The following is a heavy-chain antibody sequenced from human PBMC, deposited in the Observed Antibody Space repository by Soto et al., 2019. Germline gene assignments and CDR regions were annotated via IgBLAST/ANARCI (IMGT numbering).Heavy chain of an antibody. D-gene: IGHD1-26*01. CDR1: GYCISSSNW. V-gene: IGHV4-28*01. CDR3: PRREIQGPIDH. J-gene: IGHJ4*02. Sequence: SETLSLTCAVSGYCISSSNWWGWIRQPPGKGLEWIGYIYYSGTTYYNPSLKSRVTMSVDTSKNQFSLKLTSVTAVDKAVYYCPRREIQGPIDHWAQGTLVTVS. CDR2: IYYSGTT.